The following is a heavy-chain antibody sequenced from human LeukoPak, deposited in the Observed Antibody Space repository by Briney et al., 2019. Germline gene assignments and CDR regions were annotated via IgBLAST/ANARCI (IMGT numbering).Heavy chain of an antibody. CDR1: GFTFSSYW. CDR3: ARFSSGWSPSGFDY. J-gene: IGHJ4*02. V-gene: IGHV3-74*01. D-gene: IGHD6-19*01. CDR2: INSDGTTT. Sequence: GGSLRLSCAASGFTFSSYWMHWVRQGPGKELTWVSHINSDGTTTNYADPVKGRFTISRDNAKNTLYLQMNSLRVEDTAVYYCARFSSGWSPSGFDYWGQRTLVTVSS.